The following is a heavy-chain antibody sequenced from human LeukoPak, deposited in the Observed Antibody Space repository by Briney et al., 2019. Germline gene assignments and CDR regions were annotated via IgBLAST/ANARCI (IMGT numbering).Heavy chain of an antibody. V-gene: IGHV3-21*01. Sequence: PGGSLRLSCAASGFTFSTYSMNWVRQAPGKGLEWVSSITSSSSYLYYADSVKGRFPISRDNAKNSLYLQMNSLRAEDTAVHYCARAFDYWGQGTLVTVSS. CDR3: ARAFDY. CDR2: ITSSSSYL. J-gene: IGHJ4*02. CDR1: GFTFSTYS.